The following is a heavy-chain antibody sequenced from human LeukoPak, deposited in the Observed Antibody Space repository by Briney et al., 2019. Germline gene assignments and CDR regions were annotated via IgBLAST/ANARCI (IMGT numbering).Heavy chain of an antibody. CDR1: GGSISSGSYY. CDR3: ARTSSHSYGTDY. V-gene: IGHV4-61*02. Sequence: PSQTLSLTCTVSGGSISSGSYYWSWIRQPAGKGLEWIGRIYTSGSTNYNPSLKSRVTISVDTSRNQFSLKLSSVTAADTAVYYCARTSSHSYGTDYWGQGTLVTVSS. D-gene: IGHD5-18*01. J-gene: IGHJ4*02. CDR2: IYTSGST.